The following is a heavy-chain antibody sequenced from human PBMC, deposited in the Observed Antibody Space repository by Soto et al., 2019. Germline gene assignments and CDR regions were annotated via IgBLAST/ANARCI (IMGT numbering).Heavy chain of an antibody. CDR1: GFTFSSYA. V-gene: IGHV3-23*01. D-gene: IGHD3-3*01. CDR2: ISGSGGST. J-gene: IGHJ4*02. CDR3: AKDRIGFLEWLFHFDY. Sequence: EVQLLESGGGLVQPVGSLRLSCAASGFTFSSYAMSWVRQAPGKGLEWVSAISGSGGSTYYADSVKGRFTISRDNSKNTLYLQMNSLRAEDTAVYYCAKDRIGFLEWLFHFDYWGQGTLVTVSS.